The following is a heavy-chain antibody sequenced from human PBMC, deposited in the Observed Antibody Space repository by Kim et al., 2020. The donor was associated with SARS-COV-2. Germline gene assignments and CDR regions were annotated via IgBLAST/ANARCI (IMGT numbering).Heavy chain of an antibody. CDR1: GYSFTSYW. J-gene: IGHJ6*02. Sequence: GESLKISCKGSGYSFTSYWIGWVRQMPGKGLEWMGIIYPGDSDTRYSPSFQGQVTISADKSISTAYLQWSSLKASDTAMYYCARHRYGDYQNPVYYYYGMDVWGQGTTVTVSS. CDR2: IYPGDSDT. V-gene: IGHV5-51*01. CDR3: ARHRYGDYQNPVYYYYGMDV. D-gene: IGHD4-17*01.